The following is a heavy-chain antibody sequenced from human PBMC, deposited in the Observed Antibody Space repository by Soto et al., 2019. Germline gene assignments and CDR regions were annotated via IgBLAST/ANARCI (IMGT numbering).Heavy chain of an antibody. CDR3: ASGFDYGGNSWYAFDI. Sequence: QVQLVQSGAEVKKPGASVKVSCKASGYTFTSYGISWVRQAPGQGLEWMGWISAYNGNTNYAQKLQGRVTMTTDTSTSTAYMELRSLTSDDTAVYYCASGFDYGGNSWYAFDIWGQGTMVTVSS. CDR2: ISAYNGNT. D-gene: IGHD4-17*01. CDR1: GYTFTSYG. J-gene: IGHJ3*02. V-gene: IGHV1-18*01.